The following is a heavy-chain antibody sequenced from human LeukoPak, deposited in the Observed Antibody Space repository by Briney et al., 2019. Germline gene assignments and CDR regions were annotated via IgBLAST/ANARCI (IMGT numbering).Heavy chain of an antibody. Sequence: SETLSLTCTVSGGSMSGFFWTWIRQPPGKELEWIGSIYYSGSSTKYNPSLKSRVTVSVDTSKSQFFLKLNSATAADTAVYFCARTSRRYYGSGTNLTPWPAGMDVWGQGTTVTVSS. J-gene: IGHJ6*02. D-gene: IGHD3-10*01. CDR3: ARTSRRYYGSGTNLTPWPAGMDV. V-gene: IGHV4-59*01. CDR2: IYYSGSST. CDR1: GGSMSGFF.